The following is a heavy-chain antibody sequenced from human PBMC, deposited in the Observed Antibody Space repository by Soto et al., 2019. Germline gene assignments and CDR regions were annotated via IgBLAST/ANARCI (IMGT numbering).Heavy chain of an antibody. V-gene: IGHV3-23*01. CDR1: GFTFSSYA. J-gene: IGHJ4*02. CDR3: AKPNLYCSSTSCYDF. D-gene: IGHD2-2*01. Sequence: GGSLRLSCVGSGFTFSSYAMSWVRQAPGKGLKWVSAITGSGGTTYYADSFKGRFTISRDNSKNTLNLQMNSLRAEDTAVYYCAKPNLYCSSTSCYDFWGQGTLVTVSS. CDR2: ITGSGGTT.